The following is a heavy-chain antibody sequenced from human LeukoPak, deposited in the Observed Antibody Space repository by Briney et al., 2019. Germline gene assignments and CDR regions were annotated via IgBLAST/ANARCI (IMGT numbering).Heavy chain of an antibody. Sequence: PGGSLRLSCAASGFTFSSYWMSWVRQAPGKGLEWVANIKQDGSGKYYVDSVKGRFTISRDNAKNSLYLQMNSLRAEDTAVYYCAREGIAATVDHWGQGTLVTVSS. D-gene: IGHD6-13*01. CDR3: AREGIAATVDH. J-gene: IGHJ4*02. CDR2: IKQDGSGK. V-gene: IGHV3-7*01. CDR1: GFTFSSYW.